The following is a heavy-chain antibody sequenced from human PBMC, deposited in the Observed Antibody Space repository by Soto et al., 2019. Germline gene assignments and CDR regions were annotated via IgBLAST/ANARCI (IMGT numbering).Heavy chain of an antibody. CDR1: GFTFSSYW. CDR3: ARDFEQLSGMDV. V-gene: IGHV3-74*01. D-gene: IGHD6-6*01. CDR2: INSDGSST. Sequence: GSLRLSCAASGFTFSSYWMHWVRQAPGKGLVWVSRINSDGSSTSYADSVKGRFTISRDNAKNTLYLQMNSLRAEDTAVYYCARDFEQLSGMDVWGQGTTVTVSS. J-gene: IGHJ6*02.